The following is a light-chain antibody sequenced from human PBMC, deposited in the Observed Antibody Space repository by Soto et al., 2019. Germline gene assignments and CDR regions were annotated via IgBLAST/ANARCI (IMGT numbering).Light chain of an antibody. V-gene: IGKV1-6*01. CDR2: AAS. CDR1: QVIRND. CDR3: LQDYSYPTT. J-gene: IGKJ4*01. Sequence: AIQMTQSPSSLAASVGDRVTISCRASQVIRNDLGWYQQRPGKAPRLLIYAASGLQTGVPSRFSGSGSGTDFTLTITSLQPEDFATYYCLQDYSYPTTFGGGTKVEI.